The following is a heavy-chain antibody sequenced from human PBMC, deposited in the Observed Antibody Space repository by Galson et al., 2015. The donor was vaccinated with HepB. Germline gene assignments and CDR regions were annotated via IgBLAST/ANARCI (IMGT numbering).Heavy chain of an antibody. D-gene: IGHD3-3*01. J-gene: IGHJ4*02. V-gene: IGHV3-23*01. Sequence: SLRLSSAASGLTFSNYAMTWVRQATGKGLEWVSNIGGSGSSTYYADSVKGRFTVSRDNSANTLYLQMNSLRAEDTAVYYCAKGSRLWSGADYFDYWGQGILVTVSS. CDR3: AKGSRLWSGADYFDY. CDR1: GLTFSNYA. CDR2: IGGSGSST.